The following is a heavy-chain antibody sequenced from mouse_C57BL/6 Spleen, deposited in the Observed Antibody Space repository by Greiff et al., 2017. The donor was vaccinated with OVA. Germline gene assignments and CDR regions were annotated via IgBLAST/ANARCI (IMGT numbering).Heavy chain of an antibody. Sequence: QVQLKQPGAELVKPGASVKMSCKASGYTFTSYWITWVKQRPGQGLEWIGDIYPGSGSTNYNEKFKSKATLTVDTSSSTAYLQLSSLTSEDSAVYYCALIYDGYYKGYFDVWGTGTTVTVSS. V-gene: IGHV1-55*01. CDR2: IYPGSGST. D-gene: IGHD2-3*01. CDR3: ALIYDGYYKGYFDV. CDR1: GYTFTSYW. J-gene: IGHJ1*03.